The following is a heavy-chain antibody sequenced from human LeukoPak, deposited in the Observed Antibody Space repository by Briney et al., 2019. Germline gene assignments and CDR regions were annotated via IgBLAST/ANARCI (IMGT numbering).Heavy chain of an antibody. CDR3: TRNAAF. D-gene: IGHD2-15*01. V-gene: IGHV1-46*01. Sequence: ASVKVSCKASGYTFTSYYMYWVRQAPGQGLEWMGVIKPCGGTTTYAQNFQGRVTITRNTSITTAYMELRSLTSEDTAVYYCTRNAAFWGQGTLVTVSS. CDR1: GYTFTSYY. CDR2: IKPCGGTT. J-gene: IGHJ4*02.